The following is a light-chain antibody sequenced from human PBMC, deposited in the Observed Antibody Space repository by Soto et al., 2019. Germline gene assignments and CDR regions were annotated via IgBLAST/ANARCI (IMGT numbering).Light chain of an antibody. Sequence: EIVLTQSPGTPSLSPGERATLSCRASQSVSSSYLAWYQQKPGQAPRLLIYGASSRATGIPDRFSGSGSGTDFTLTISRLEPEDFAVYYCQQYGSSPPVTFGQGTKV. V-gene: IGKV3-20*01. CDR3: QQYGSSPPVT. J-gene: IGKJ1*01. CDR2: GAS. CDR1: QSVSSSY.